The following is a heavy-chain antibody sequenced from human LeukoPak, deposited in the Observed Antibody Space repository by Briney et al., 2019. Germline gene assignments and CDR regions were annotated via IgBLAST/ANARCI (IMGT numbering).Heavy chain of an antibody. V-gene: IGHV3-23*01. CDR1: GFTFSSCP. CDR3: AKEPPPPSNGYAEY. Sequence: PGRSLRLSCAASGFTFSSCPMTCVRQVPGKGLEWVSAICAGGDCTYYADSVKGRFTISRDNSKNTVYLQMNSLRAEDTAVYYCAKEPPPPSNGYAEYWGQGTLVTVSS. D-gene: IGHD3-22*01. CDR2: ICAGGDCT. J-gene: IGHJ4*02.